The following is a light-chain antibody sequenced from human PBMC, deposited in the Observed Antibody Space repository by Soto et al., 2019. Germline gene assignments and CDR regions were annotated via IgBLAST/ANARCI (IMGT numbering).Light chain of an antibody. CDR3: LLDYNYPGT. J-gene: IGKJ1*01. CDR2: AAS. CDR1: QDIKND. V-gene: IGKV1-6*01. Sequence: AIQMTQSPSSLSASKGDRVTITCRASQDIKNDLGWYQEKLGQAPKLLIYAASNLQSGVPSRFSGSGSGTDFTLTISSLQPEDFATYYCLLDYNYPGTFGQGTKVEV.